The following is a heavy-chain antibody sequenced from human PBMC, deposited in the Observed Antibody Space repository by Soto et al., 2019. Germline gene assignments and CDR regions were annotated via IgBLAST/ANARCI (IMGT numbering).Heavy chain of an antibody. V-gene: IGHV1-8*01. Sequence: ASVKVSCKASGYTFTSYDINWVRQATGQGLEWMGWMNPNSGNTGCAQKFQGRVTMTRNTSISTAYMELSSLRSEDTAVYYCARWVGYCSGGSCFPPDYWGQGTLVTVSS. J-gene: IGHJ4*02. CDR1: GYTFTSYD. CDR3: ARWVGYCSGGSCFPPDY. D-gene: IGHD2-15*01. CDR2: MNPNSGNT.